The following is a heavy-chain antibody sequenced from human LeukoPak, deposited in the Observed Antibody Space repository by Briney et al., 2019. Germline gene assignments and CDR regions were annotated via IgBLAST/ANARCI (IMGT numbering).Heavy chain of an antibody. CDR1: GYTFTGYY. CDR2: INPNSGGT. CDR3: ARDPNGIVIISPYWFDP. J-gene: IGHJ5*02. Sequence: ASVKVSCKASGYTFTGYYMHWVRQAPGQGLEWMGRINPNSGGTNYAQKFQGRVTTTRDTSISTAYMELSRLRSDDTAVYYCARDPNGIVIISPYWFDPWGQGTLVTVSS. V-gene: IGHV1-2*06. D-gene: IGHD3-22*01.